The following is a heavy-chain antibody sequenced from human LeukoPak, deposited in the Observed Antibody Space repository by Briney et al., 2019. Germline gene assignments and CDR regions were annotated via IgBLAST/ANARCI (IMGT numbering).Heavy chain of an antibody. Sequence: AGGSLRLSCAASGFSFSNYRMNWVRQGPGKGLEWVSSVSNSGDYIHYADSVKGRFTISRDNSKNSLYLQMNSLRAEDTAVYYCARTKEMATISYFDSWGQGTLVTVSS. D-gene: IGHD5-24*01. J-gene: IGHJ4*02. CDR1: GFSFSNYR. CDR3: ARTKEMATISYFDS. CDR2: VSNSGDYI. V-gene: IGHV3-21*06.